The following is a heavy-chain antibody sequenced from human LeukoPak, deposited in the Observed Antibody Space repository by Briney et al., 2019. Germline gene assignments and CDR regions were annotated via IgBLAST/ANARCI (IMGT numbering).Heavy chain of an antibody. D-gene: IGHD1-14*01. J-gene: IGHJ6*04. Sequence: SETLSLTCAVSGYSISSGYYWGWIRQPPGKGLEWIGSIYHSGSTYYNPSLKSRVTISVDMSKNQFSLKLSSVTAADTAVYYCARERGTGYYYYYGMDVWGKGTTVTVSS. V-gene: IGHV4-38-2*02. CDR2: IYHSGST. CDR1: GYSISSGYY. CDR3: ARERGTGYYYYYGMDV.